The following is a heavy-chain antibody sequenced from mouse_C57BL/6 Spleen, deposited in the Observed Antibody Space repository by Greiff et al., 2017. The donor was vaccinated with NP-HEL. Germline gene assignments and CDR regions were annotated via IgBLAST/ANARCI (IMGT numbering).Heavy chain of an antibody. J-gene: IGHJ4*01. CDR3: ARSYGSSPYYAMDY. Sequence: QVQLQQSGAELVMPGASVKLSCKASGYTFTSYWMHWVKQRPGQGLEWIGEIDPSDSYTNYNQKFKGKSTLTVDKSSSTAYMQLSSLTSEDSAVYYCARSYGSSPYYAMDYWGQGTSVTVSS. D-gene: IGHD1-1*01. CDR2: IDPSDSYT. CDR1: GYTFTSYW. V-gene: IGHV1-69*01.